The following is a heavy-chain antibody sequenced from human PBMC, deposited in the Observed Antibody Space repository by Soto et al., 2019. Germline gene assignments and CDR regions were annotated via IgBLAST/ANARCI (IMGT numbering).Heavy chain of an antibody. Sequence: PSETLSLTCAVYGGSFSGYYWSWIRQSPGKGLEWIGEINHSGSSISNPSLKSRVTISVDTSNNQFSLKLRSVTAADTAASSCERGISLIVEVHRDAPDKYSFDSWSQGTLVTVSS. CDR2: INHSGSS. CDR1: GGSFSGYY. D-gene: IGHD2-15*01. J-gene: IGHJ4*02. CDR3: ERGISLIVEVHRDAPDKYSFDS. V-gene: IGHV4-34*01.